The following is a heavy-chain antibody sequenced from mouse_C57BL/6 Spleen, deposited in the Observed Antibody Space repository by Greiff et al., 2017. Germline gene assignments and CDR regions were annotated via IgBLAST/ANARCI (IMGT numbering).Heavy chain of an antibody. Sequence: VQLQQSGAELVRPGASVTLSCKASGYTFTDYEMHWVKQTPVHGLEWIGAIDPETGGTAYNQKFKGKAILTADKSSSTAYMELRSLTSEDAAVYYCTRRGSIRRGAWFAYWGQGTLVTVSA. CDR3: TRRGSIRRGAWFAY. V-gene: IGHV1-15*01. CDR2: IDPETGGT. CDR1: GYTFTDYE. J-gene: IGHJ3*01. D-gene: IGHD2-12*01.